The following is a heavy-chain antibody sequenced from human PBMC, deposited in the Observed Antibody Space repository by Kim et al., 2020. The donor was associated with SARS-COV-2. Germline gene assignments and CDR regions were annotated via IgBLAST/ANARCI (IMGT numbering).Heavy chain of an antibody. V-gene: IGHV3-23*01. J-gene: IGHJ4*02. CDR3: ARNYGSGSFAPFDY. CDR2: ISGTGEST. Sequence: GGSLRLSCAASGFTFSSYAMSWVRQAPGKGLEWVSVISGTGESTYDADSVKGRFTISRDNSKNTLYLQMNNLRAADTATYYCARNYGSGSFAPFDYWGQG. CDR1: GFTFSSYA. D-gene: IGHD3-10*01.